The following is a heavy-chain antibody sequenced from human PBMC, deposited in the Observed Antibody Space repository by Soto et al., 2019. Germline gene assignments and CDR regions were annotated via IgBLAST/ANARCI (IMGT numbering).Heavy chain of an antibody. J-gene: IGHJ4*02. Sequence: PSETQSLTYTVSGGYLSSSSYYWGWIRQPPGKGLEWIGSIYYSGSTYYNPSLKSRVTISVDTSKNQFSLKLSSVTAADTAVYYCARRVRPAPELDYGDYAFDYWGQGTLVTVSS. V-gene: IGHV4-39*01. CDR3: ARRVRPAPELDYGDYAFDY. CDR2: IYYSGST. CDR1: GGYLSSSSYY. D-gene: IGHD4-17*01.